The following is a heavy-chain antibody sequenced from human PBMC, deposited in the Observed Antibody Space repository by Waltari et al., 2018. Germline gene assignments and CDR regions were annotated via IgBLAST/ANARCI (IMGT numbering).Heavy chain of an antibody. J-gene: IGHJ6*03. CDR2: ISWNSATL. D-gene: IGHD2-2*01. CDR3: VKFSSSYKLGYLDV. CDR1: CFGVDQLE. V-gene: IGHV3-9*01. Sequence: EERLEEYGGGLVQLGRSLRLNCAPSCFGVDQLEMHWVGKRPGKGLECVSSISWNSATLRYATSVEGRFSVSRDNHKNSVFLQMNRLRPEDTALYYCVKFSSSYKLGYLDVWGKGTTVTVAS.